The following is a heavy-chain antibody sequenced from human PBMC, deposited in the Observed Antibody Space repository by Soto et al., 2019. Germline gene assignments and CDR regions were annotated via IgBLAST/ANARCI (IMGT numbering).Heavy chain of an antibody. J-gene: IGHJ6*02. Sequence: SETLALTCAVSGGCFSGYYWSWIRQPPGKGLEWIGEINHSGSTNYNPSLKSRVTISVDTSKNQFSLKLSSVTAADTAVYYCARGRGYYYYYGMDVWGQGTTVTVSS. CDR2: INHSGST. CDR1: GGCFSGYY. CDR3: ARGRGYYYYYGMDV. V-gene: IGHV4-34*01. D-gene: IGHD3-10*01.